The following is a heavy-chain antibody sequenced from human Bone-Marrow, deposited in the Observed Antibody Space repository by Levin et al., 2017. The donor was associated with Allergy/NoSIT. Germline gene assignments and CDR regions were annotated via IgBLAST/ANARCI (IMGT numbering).Heavy chain of an antibody. D-gene: IGHD3-10*01. Sequence: GESLKISCKGSGYSFTSYWIGWVRQMPGKGLEWMGIIYPADSDTRYSPSFQGQVTISADKSISTAYLQWSSLKASDTAIYYCARQQRYASGTYSPDYWGQGTLVTVSS. CDR3: ARQQRYASGTYSPDY. V-gene: IGHV5-51*01. CDR2: IYPADSDT. J-gene: IGHJ4*02. CDR1: GYSFTSYW.